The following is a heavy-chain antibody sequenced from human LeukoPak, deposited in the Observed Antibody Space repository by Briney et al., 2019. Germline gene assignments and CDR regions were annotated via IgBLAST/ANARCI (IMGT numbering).Heavy chain of an antibody. D-gene: IGHD4-17*01. CDR2: ISSSNI. Sequence: GGSLRLSCAVSGFTFNTYSMNWVRQAPGKGLEWVSTISSSNIYYGESLKGRFTISRDDAKNLLYLDMNSLRAEDTAVYYCARGHTAVTRHFDFWGQGTLVTVSS. V-gene: IGHV3-21*01. CDR1: GFTFNTYS. J-gene: IGHJ4*02. CDR3: ARGHTAVTRHFDF.